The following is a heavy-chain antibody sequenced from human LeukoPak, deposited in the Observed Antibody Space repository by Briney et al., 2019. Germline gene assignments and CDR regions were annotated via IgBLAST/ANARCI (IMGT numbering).Heavy chain of an antibody. Sequence: GGSLRLSCAASGFTFSSYNMNWVRQAPGKGLEWVSSISSSNSYIYYTDSAKGRFTISRDNSKNTLYLQMNSLRAEDTAVYYCARAIAVAGFDYWGQGTLVTVSS. CDR2: ISSSNSYI. CDR3: ARAIAVAGFDY. CDR1: GFTFSSYN. J-gene: IGHJ4*02. V-gene: IGHV3-21*01. D-gene: IGHD6-19*01.